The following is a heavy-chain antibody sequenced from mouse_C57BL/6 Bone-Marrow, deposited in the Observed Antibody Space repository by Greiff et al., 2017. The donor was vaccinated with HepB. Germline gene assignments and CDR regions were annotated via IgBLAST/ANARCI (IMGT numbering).Heavy chain of an antibody. CDR3: ARQAHFDY. V-gene: IGHV5-6*01. CDR1: GFTFSSYG. D-gene: IGHD1-3*01. Sequence: DVQLVESGGDLVKPGGSLKLSCAASGFTFSSYGMSWVRQTPDKRLEWVATISSGGSYTYYPDSVKGRFTISRDNAKNTLYLQMSSLKSEDTAMYYCARQAHFDYWGQGTTLTVSS. CDR2: ISSGGSYT. J-gene: IGHJ2*01.